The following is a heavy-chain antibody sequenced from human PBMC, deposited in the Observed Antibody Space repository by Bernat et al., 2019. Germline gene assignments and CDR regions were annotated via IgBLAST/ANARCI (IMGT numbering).Heavy chain of an antibody. V-gene: IGHV1-18*04. Sequence: QVQLVQSGAEVKKPGASVKVSCKASGYTFTSYGISWVRQAPGQGLEWMGWISAYNGNTNYAQKLQGRVTMTTDTSTSTAYMELRSLRSDDTAVYYCARGSITMVQGVIITRLNPFDPWGQGTLVTVSS. D-gene: IGHD3-10*01. CDR2: ISAYNGNT. CDR3: ARGSITMVQGVIITRLNPFDP. J-gene: IGHJ5*02. CDR1: GYTFTSYG.